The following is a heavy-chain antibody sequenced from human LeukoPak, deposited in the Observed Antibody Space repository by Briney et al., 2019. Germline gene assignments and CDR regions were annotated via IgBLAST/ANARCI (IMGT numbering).Heavy chain of an antibody. CDR1: GYTFTSNY. D-gene: IGHD6-13*01. CDR3: ARDLGSWYFDY. Sequence: ASVKVSCKASGYTFTSNYIHWVRQAPGQRLEWMGWINAGNGNTKYSQKFQGRVTITRDTSASTAYMELSSLRSEDTAVYYCARDLGSWYFDYWGQGTLVTVSS. J-gene: IGHJ4*02. CDR2: INAGNGNT. V-gene: IGHV1-3*01.